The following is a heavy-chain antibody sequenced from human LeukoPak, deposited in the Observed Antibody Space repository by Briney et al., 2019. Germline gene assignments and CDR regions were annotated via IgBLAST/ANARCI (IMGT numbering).Heavy chain of an antibody. D-gene: IGHD4-11*01. CDR2: INPNSGGT. Sequence: ASVKVSCKASGYTFTGYYMHWVRQAPGQGLEWMGWINPNSGGTNYAQKFQGWVTMTRDTSISTAYMELSRLRSDVTAVYYCARVESTDYYGMDVWGQGTTVTVSS. V-gene: IGHV1-2*04. J-gene: IGHJ6*02. CDR3: ARVESTDYYGMDV. CDR1: GYTFTGYY.